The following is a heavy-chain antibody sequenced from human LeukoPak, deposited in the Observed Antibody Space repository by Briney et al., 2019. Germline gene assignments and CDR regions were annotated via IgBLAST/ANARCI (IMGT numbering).Heavy chain of an antibody. J-gene: IGHJ4*02. D-gene: IGHD3-22*01. Sequence: GGSLRLSCAASGFTFRNFWMSWVRQAPGKGLEWLANVRQDGSETYYLDSVKGRFTISRDNAKNSLYLEMNSLRGEDTAVYYCTTSYESSGTNWGQRTLVTVSS. CDR1: GFTFRNFW. V-gene: IGHV3-7*01. CDR2: VRQDGSET. CDR3: TTSYESSGTN.